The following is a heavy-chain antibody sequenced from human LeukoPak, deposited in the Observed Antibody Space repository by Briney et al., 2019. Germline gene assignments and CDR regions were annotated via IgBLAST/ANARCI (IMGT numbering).Heavy chain of an antibody. CDR3: ARVATTTNPPQRPFDY. Sequence: SETLSLTCADSGCSINSGYCWGWIRQPPGKGLEWIGSIYHSGSTYYNPSLKSRVTISVDTSKNQFSLKLSSVTAADTAVYYCARVATTTNPPQRPFDYWGQGTLVTVSS. CDR1: GCSINSGYC. CDR2: IYHSGST. V-gene: IGHV4-38-2*01. J-gene: IGHJ4*02. D-gene: IGHD5-12*01.